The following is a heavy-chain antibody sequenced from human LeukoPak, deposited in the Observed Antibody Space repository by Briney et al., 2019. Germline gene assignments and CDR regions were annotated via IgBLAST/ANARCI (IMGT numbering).Heavy chain of an antibody. V-gene: IGHV3-21*01. CDR3: ARVNPDSSSWLIDY. Sequence: PGGSLRLSCAASGFTFSSYSMNWVRQAPGKGLEWVSSISSSSSYIYYADSVKGRFTISRDNAKNSLYLQMNSLRAEDTAVYYCARVNPDSSSWLIDYWGQGTLVTVSS. CDR2: ISSSSSYI. CDR1: GFTFSSYS. D-gene: IGHD6-13*01. J-gene: IGHJ4*02.